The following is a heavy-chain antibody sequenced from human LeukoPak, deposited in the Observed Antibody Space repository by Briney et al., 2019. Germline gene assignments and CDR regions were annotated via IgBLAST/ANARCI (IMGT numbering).Heavy chain of an antibody. Sequence: ASVKVSCKASGYTFTGYYMHWVRQAPGQGLEWMGWISAYNGNTNYAQKFQGRVTITTDESTSTAYMELSSLRSEDTAVYYCARGGTSSSSWYGDAEYFQHWGQGTLVTVSS. V-gene: IGHV1-18*04. CDR3: ARGGTSSSSWYGDAEYFQH. CDR1: GYTFTGYY. CDR2: ISAYNGNT. J-gene: IGHJ1*01. D-gene: IGHD6-13*01.